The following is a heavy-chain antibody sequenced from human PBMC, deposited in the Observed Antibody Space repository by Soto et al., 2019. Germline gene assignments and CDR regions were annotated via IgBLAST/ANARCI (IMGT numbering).Heavy chain of an antibody. CDR2: ISGSGGST. V-gene: IGHV3-23*01. J-gene: IGHJ6*02. CDR1: GFTFSSYA. Sequence: PGGSLRLSCAASGFTFSSYAMSWVRQAPGKGLEWVSAISGSGGSTYYADSVKGRFTISRDNSKNTLYLQMNSLRAEDTAVYYCAKESRVRIAALGGMDVRGQGTTVTVSS. D-gene: IGHD6-6*01. CDR3: AKESRVRIAALGGMDV.